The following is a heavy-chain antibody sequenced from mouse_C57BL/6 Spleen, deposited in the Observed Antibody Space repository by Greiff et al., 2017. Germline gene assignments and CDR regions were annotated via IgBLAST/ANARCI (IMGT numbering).Heavy chain of an antibody. V-gene: IGHV5-4*01. CDR1: GFTFSSYA. J-gene: IGHJ4*01. CDR2: ISDGGSYT. CDR3: ARDYSTPLTGAMDY. Sequence: EVNVVESGGGLVKPGGSLKLSCAASGFTFSSYAMSWVRQTPEKRLEWVATISDGGSYTYYPDNVKGRFTISRDNAKNNLYLQMSHLKSEDTAMYYCARDYSTPLTGAMDYWGQGTSVTVSS. D-gene: IGHD2-5*01.